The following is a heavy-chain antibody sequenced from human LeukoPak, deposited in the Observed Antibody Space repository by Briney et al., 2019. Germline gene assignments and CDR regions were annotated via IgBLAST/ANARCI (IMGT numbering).Heavy chain of an antibody. Sequence: PGGSLRLFCAASGFTFDDYAMHWVRQAPGKGLEWVSGISWNSGSIGYADSVKGRFTISRDNAKNSLYLQMNSLRAEDMALYYCAKDMRRYSYGDYYYYMDVWGKGTTVTVSS. D-gene: IGHD5-18*01. CDR3: AKDMRRYSYGDYYYYMDV. J-gene: IGHJ6*03. V-gene: IGHV3-9*03. CDR2: ISWNSGSI. CDR1: GFTFDDYA.